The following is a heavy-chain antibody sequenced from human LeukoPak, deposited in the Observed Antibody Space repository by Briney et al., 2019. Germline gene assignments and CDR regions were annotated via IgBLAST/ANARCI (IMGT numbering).Heavy chain of an antibody. V-gene: IGHV3-7*01. CDR3: ARDIGAAAGIDY. CDR1: GVTFSSYW. D-gene: IGHD6-13*01. J-gene: IGHJ4*02. Sequence: GGSLRLSCAASGVTFSSYWMSWGREAPGKGLEWVANRKQDGSEKYCVESVKGRCAISRDNAKTSLYLQMNSLRAEDTAVYYCARDIGAAAGIDYWGQGTLVTVSS. CDR2: RKQDGSEK.